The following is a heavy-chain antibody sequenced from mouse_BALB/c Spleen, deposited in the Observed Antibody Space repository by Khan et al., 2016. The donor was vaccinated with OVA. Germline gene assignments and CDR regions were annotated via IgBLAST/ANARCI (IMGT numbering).Heavy chain of an antibody. V-gene: IGHV1S136*01. Sequence: VQLQQSGPELVKPGASVKMSCKASGYTFTSYVMHWVKQKPGQGLEWIGYINPYNDGTKYNEKFKGKATLTSDKSSSTAYMELSSLTSEDSAVYYYARYGSSPYYAMDYWGQGTSVTVSS. CDR1: GYTFTSYV. D-gene: IGHD1-1*01. J-gene: IGHJ4*01. CDR2: INPYNDGT. CDR3: ARYGSSPYYAMDY.